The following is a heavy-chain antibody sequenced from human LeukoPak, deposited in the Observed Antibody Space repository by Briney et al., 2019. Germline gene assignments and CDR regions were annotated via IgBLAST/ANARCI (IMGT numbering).Heavy chain of an antibody. J-gene: IGHJ5*02. CDR3: AKDARYYYDSSGYYSNWFDP. V-gene: IGHV3-7*01. Sequence: GGSLRLSCAASGFTFSSYWMTWVRQVPGKGLEWVANIKQDGSEKNYVDAVKGRFTISRDNAKNSVYLQMNSLRAEDTAVYYCAKDARYYYDSSGYYSNWFDPWGQGTLVTVSS. CDR2: IKQDGSEK. CDR1: GFTFSSYW. D-gene: IGHD3-22*01.